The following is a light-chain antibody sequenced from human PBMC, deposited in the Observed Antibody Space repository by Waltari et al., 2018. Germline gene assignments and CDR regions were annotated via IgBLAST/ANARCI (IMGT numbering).Light chain of an antibody. CDR1: QNLRSN. Sequence: EIVMTQSPATLSVSPGERATLSCRASQNLRSNLAWYRQKPGQAPRLLIYGASFRATGIPARISGSGSGTEFTLTISSLQSEDFAVYYCQQYDNWPPITFGQGTKLEIK. CDR3: QQYDNWPPIT. J-gene: IGKJ2*01. V-gene: IGKV3-15*01. CDR2: GAS.